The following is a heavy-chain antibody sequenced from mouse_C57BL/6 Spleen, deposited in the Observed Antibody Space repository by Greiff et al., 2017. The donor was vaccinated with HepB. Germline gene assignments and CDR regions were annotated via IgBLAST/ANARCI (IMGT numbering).Heavy chain of an antibody. D-gene: IGHD1-1*01. CDR1: GFTFSDYG. Sequence: EVQLVESGGGLVKPGGSLKLSCAASGFTFSDYGMHWVRQAPEKGLEWVAYISSGSSTIYYADTVKGRFTISRDNAKNTLFLQRTSLRSEDTAMYYCARGPNLYYYGSDYWYFDVSGTGTTVTVSS. V-gene: IGHV5-17*01. J-gene: IGHJ1*03. CDR2: ISSGSSTI. CDR3: ARGPNLYYYGSDYWYFDV.